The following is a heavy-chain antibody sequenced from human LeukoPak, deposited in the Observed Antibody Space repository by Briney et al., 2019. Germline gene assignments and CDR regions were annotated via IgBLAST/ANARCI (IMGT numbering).Heavy chain of an antibody. V-gene: IGHV1-8*01. J-gene: IGHJ5*02. D-gene: IGHD3-22*01. CDR3: ARVGGYYDSSGEYWGSWLDP. CDR1: GYTFTSYD. Sequence: ASVKVSCKASGYTFTSYDINWVRQATGQGLEWMGWMNPNSGNTGYAQKFQGRVTMTRNTSISTAYMELSSLRSEDTAVYYCARVGGYYDSSGEYWGSWLDPWGQGTLVTVSS. CDR2: MNPNSGNT.